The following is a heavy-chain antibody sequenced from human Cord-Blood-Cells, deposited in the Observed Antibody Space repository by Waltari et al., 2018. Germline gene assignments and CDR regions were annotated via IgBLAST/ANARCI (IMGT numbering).Heavy chain of an antibody. CDR2: IIPIFGTA. V-gene: IGHV1-69*12. Sequence: QVQLVQSGAEVKKPGSSVKVSCQASGGPFSSYYISWVRQAPGQGLEWMGGIIPIFGTANYAQKFQGRVTITADESTSTAYMELSSLRSEDTAVYYCARGGSNWAAFDYWGQGTLVTVAS. CDR3: ARGGSNWAAFDY. D-gene: IGHD7-27*01. CDR1: GGPFSSYY. J-gene: IGHJ4*02.